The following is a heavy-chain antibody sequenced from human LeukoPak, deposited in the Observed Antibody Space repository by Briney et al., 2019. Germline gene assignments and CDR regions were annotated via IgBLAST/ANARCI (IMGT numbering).Heavy chain of an antibody. V-gene: IGHV4-39*07. CDR1: GGSISTSNYY. CDR3: ARLGHSSSWYNFDY. CDR2: IFYSGST. J-gene: IGHJ4*02. D-gene: IGHD6-13*01. Sequence: SETLSLTCTVSGGSISTSNYYWGWIRQPPGKGLEWIGNIFYSGSTYYSPSLKSRVTISLDTSRNQFSLKLTSVTAADTAVYYCARLGHSSSWYNFDYWGQGTLVTVSS.